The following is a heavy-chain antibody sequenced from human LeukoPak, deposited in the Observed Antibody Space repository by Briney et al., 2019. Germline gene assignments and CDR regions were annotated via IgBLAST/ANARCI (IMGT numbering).Heavy chain of an antibody. CDR2: IQIGTGGT. D-gene: IGHD5-24*01. Sequence: ASVRVSCKASGYTFTHIYIHWVRQAHGHGLEWVGWIQIGTGGTDSIQESRGRVTMTTDTYISTIYLELNGIRSDDTAQYYCVTRGDAVCDAFDVWGQGTMVTV. CDR3: VTRGDAVCDAFDV. CDR1: GYTFTHIY. V-gene: IGHV1-2*02. J-gene: IGHJ3*01.